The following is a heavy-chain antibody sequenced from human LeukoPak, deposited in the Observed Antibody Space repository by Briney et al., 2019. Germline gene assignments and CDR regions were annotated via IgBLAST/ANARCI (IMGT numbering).Heavy chain of an antibody. J-gene: IGHJ4*02. Sequence: SETLSLTCAVSGGSFSGHYWNWIRQPPGKGLEWIGEIYHSGSTNYNPSLKSRVTISVDKSKNQFSLKLSSVTAADTAVYYCARVPSAAAGLDYWGQGTLVTVSS. CDR1: GGSFSGHY. CDR2: IYHSGST. CDR3: ARVPSAAAGLDY. D-gene: IGHD6-13*01. V-gene: IGHV4-34*01.